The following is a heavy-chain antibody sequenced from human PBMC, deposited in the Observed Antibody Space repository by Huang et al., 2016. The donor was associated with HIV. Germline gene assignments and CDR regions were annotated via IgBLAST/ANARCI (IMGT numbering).Heavy chain of an antibody. V-gene: IGHV1-3*01. CDR3: AREFVIFGAPLWPAY. D-gene: IGHD2-21*01. CDR1: GYSFTTYA. Sequence: QVQLVQSGAEVKKPGASVKVSCMASGYSFTTYALHWVRQAPGHRLEWMGWINPGKGNTDYSQKFQGRVTITRDTSARTVYMEVRSLTFEDTAVYYWAREFVIFGAPLWPAYWGQGTLISVSS. CDR2: INPGKGNT. J-gene: IGHJ4*02.